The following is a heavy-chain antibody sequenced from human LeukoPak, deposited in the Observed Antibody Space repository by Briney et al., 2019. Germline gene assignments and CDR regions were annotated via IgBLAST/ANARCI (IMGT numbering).Heavy chain of an antibody. CDR2: ISHTGST. J-gene: IGHJ3*02. V-gene: IGHV4-34*01. CDR1: GGSLSVHY. D-gene: IGHD2-2*01. Sequence: KASETLSLTCAFYGGSLSVHYWSWIRQSPGKGLEWIGEISHTGSTKYNPSLKSRVTISVDTSKNQFSLKLTSVTAADTAVYYCARDNYPPGDCMSTSCPIYIDAFDIWGQGTMVTVSS. CDR3: ARDNYPPGDCMSTSCPIYIDAFDI.